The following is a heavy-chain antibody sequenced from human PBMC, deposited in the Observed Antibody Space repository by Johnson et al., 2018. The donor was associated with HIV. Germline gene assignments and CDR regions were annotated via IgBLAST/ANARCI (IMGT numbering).Heavy chain of an antibody. J-gene: IGHJ3*02. D-gene: IGHD1-20*01. CDR3: ARGGTYNWSPDRIGKAFDI. V-gene: IGHV3-30-3*01. Sequence: LVESGGGVVQPGRSLRLSCAASGSTFSSYAMHWVRQAPGKGLEWVAVISYDANNKYYAYSVKGRFTISRDNSKNTLYLQMNRWRAGDTAVYHCARGGTYNWSPDRIGKAFDIWGQGTTVTVSS. CDR2: ISYDANNK. CDR1: GSTFSSYA.